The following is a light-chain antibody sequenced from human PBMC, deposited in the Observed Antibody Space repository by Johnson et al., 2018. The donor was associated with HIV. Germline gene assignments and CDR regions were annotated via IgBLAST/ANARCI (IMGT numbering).Light chain of an antibody. Sequence: QSVLTQPPSVSAAPGQTATISCSGSSSNIGNNYVSWYQQLPGTAPKLLIYENNKLPTVIPDRFSGSMSGTSSTLGITGLQTGDEADYYCGTWDSSLSAGVFGTGTKVTVL. CDR1: SSNIGNNY. CDR3: GTWDSSLSAGV. J-gene: IGLJ1*01. CDR2: ENN. V-gene: IGLV1-51*02.